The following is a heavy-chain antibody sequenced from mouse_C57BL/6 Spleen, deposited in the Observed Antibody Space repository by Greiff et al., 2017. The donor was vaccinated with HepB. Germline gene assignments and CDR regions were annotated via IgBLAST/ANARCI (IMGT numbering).Heavy chain of an antibody. V-gene: IGHV1-76*01. Sequence: QVQLQQSGAELVRPGASVKLSCKASGYTFTDYYINWVKQRPGQGLEWIARIYPGSGNTYYNEKFKGKATLTAEKSSSTAYMQLSSLTSEDSAVYFCARTIYYDYDIGFAYWGQGTLVTVSA. CDR3: ARTIYYDYDIGFAY. J-gene: IGHJ3*01. CDR1: GYTFTDYY. D-gene: IGHD2-4*01. CDR2: IYPGSGNT.